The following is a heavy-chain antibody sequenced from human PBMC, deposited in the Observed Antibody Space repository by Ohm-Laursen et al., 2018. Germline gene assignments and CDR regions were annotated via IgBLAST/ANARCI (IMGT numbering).Heavy chain of an antibody. CDR3: ARLDPFDY. CDR1: GGSISSSSYY. CDR2: IYYSGST. V-gene: IGHV4-39*01. J-gene: IGHJ4*02. D-gene: IGHD3/OR15-3a*01. Sequence: GTLSLTCPVSGGSISSSSYYWGWIRQPPGKGLEWIGSIYYSGSTYYNPSLKSRVTISVDTSKNQFSLKLSSVTAADTAVYYCARLDPFDYWGQGTLVTVSS.